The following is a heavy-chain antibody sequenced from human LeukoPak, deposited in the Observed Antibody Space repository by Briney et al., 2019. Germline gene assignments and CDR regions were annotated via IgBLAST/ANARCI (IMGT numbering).Heavy chain of an antibody. CDR1: GFDFSSYG. Sequence: SGGSLRLSCAASGFDFSSYGMSWVRQSPGKGLEWVSTFSASSTITYYADSVKGRFTISRDNSKNTLYLQMNSLRDEDTAVYYCAKGDTYYDLLTCFDFWGPGTLVTVSS. CDR3: AKGDTYYDLLTCFDF. D-gene: IGHD3-9*01. J-gene: IGHJ4*02. V-gene: IGHV3-23*01. CDR2: FSASSTIT.